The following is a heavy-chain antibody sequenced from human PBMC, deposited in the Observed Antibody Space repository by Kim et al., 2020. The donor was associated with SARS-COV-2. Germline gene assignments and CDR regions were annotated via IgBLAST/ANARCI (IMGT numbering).Heavy chain of an antibody. CDR2: ISGSGGST. CDR1: GFTFSSYA. V-gene: IGHV3-23*01. J-gene: IGHJ5*02. CDR3: AKDMTHNWNDAVYNWFDP. Sequence: GGSLRLSCAASGFTFSSYAMSWVRQAPGKGLEWVSAISGSGGSTYYADSVKGRFTISRDNSKNTLYLQMNSLRAEDTAVYYCAKDMTHNWNDAVYNWFDPWGQGTLVTVSS. D-gene: IGHD1-1*01.